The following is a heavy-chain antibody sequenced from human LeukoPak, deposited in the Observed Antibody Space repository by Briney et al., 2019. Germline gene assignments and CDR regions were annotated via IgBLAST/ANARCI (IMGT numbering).Heavy chain of an antibody. V-gene: IGHV3-48*03. CDR3: ARGGLYSSTLGY. CDR2: ISGSGTII. J-gene: IGHJ4*02. CDR1: GFPFSTYE. Sequence: GGSLRLSCAASGFPFSTYEMNWVRQAPGKGLQWVSYISGSGTIIYYADSVKGRFTISRDNAKNSLYLQMSSLRAEDTAVYYCARGGLYSSTLGYWGQGTLVTVSS. D-gene: IGHD6-19*01.